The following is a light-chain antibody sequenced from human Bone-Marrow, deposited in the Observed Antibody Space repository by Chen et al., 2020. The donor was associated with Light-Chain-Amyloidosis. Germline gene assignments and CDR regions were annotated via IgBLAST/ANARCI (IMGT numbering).Light chain of an antibody. CDR3: ASYAGGNNLVV. Sequence: QSALTQPPSASGSPGQSVTISCTGPSSDVSWYQQHPDKAPKLMIFEVTRRPSGVPDRFSGSKSGNTASLTVSGLQSEDEADYYCASYAGGNNLVVFGGGTKLTVL. J-gene: IGLJ3*02. CDR2: EVT. V-gene: IGLV2-8*01. CDR1: SSDV.